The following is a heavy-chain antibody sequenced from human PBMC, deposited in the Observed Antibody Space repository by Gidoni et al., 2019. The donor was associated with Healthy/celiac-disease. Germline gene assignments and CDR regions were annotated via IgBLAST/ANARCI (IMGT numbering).Heavy chain of an antibody. V-gene: IGHV4-31*03. CDR3: ARATYYYDSSGYCLDY. Sequence: QVQLQESCPGLVKPSQTLSLTCPVSGVSISSGGYYWSWLRQHPGKGLEWIGYIYYSGSTYYNPSLKSRVTISVDTSKNQFSLKLSSVTAADTAVYYCARATYYYDSSGYCLDYWGQGTLVTVSS. D-gene: IGHD3-22*01. CDR1: GVSISSGGYY. CDR2: IYYSGST. J-gene: IGHJ4*02.